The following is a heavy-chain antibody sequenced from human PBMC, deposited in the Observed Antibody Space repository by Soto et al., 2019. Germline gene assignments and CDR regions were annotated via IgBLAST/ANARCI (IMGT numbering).Heavy chain of an antibody. V-gene: IGHV1-8*01. D-gene: IGHD2-2*01. CDR1: GYTFTSHD. CDR2: MNPHSGHT. CDR3: ASDMSTT. Sequence: QVQLVQSGAEVKKPGASVKVSCKASGYTFTSHDINWMRQATGQGLEWMGWMNPHSGHTNDVQKFQGRVTMTRDTSISTAYMELTSRRSEDTAVYYCASDMSTTWGQGTLVTVSS. J-gene: IGHJ5*02.